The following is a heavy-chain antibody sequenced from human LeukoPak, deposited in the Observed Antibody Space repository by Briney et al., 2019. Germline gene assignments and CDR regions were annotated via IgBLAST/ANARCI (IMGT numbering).Heavy chain of an antibody. CDR3: ARTQGIAAAGIPDNWFDP. CDR1: GYTFTTYH. CDR2: ISAYNGNT. J-gene: IGHJ5*02. V-gene: IGHV1-18*04. D-gene: IGHD6-13*01. Sequence: ASVKVSCKASGYTFTTYHLHWVRQAPGQGLEWMGWISAYNGNTNYAQKLQGRVTMTTDTSTSTAYMELRSLRSDDTAVYYCARTQGIAAAGIPDNWFDPWGQGTLVTVSS.